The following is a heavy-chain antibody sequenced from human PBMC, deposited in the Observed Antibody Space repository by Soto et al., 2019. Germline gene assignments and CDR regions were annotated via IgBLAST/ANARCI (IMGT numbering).Heavy chain of an antibody. V-gene: IGHV4-31*03. J-gene: IGHJ4*02. CDR2: IYYSGST. D-gene: IGHD5-18*01. CDR1: GGSISSGGYY. Sequence: QVQLQESGPGLVKPSQTLSLTCTVSGGSISSGGYYWSWIRQHPGKGLEWIGYIYYSGSTYYNPSLKRRGTISVDTSKNQFSLKLSSVTAADTAVYYCARSGYSYGPNPLLHWGQGTLVTVSS. CDR3: ARSGYSYGPNPLLH.